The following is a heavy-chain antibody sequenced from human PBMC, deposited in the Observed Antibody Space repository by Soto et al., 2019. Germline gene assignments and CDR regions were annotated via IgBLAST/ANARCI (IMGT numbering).Heavy chain of an antibody. D-gene: IGHD3-10*01. Sequence: SETLSLTCTVSGGSISSYYWSWIRQPPGKGLEWIGYIYYSGSTNYNPSLKSRVTISVDTSKNQFSLKLSAVTAADTAVCYCARAHGSGWGAFDIWGKGTMVTV. CDR2: IYYSGST. J-gene: IGHJ3*02. CDR3: ARAHGSGWGAFDI. CDR1: GGSISSYY. V-gene: IGHV4-59*12.